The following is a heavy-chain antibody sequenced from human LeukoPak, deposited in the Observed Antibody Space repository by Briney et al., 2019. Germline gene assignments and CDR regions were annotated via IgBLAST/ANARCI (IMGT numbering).Heavy chain of an antibody. D-gene: IGHD6-19*01. Sequence: GESLKISCKGSGYSFTNYWITWVRLMPGKGLEWMGRVDPSDSYAYYSPSFQGHVTISTDKSITTAYLQWSSLKASDTAMYYCARQGLSSGWNNWFGPWGQGTLVTVSS. CDR2: VDPSDSYA. J-gene: IGHJ5*02. V-gene: IGHV5-10-1*01. CDR3: ARQGLSSGWNNWFGP. CDR1: GYSFTNYW.